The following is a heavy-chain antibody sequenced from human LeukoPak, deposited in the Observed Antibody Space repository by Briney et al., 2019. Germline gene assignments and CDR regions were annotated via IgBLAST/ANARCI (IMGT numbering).Heavy chain of an antibody. J-gene: IGHJ4*02. CDR1: GFTFDDYG. CDR2: INWNGGST. D-gene: IGHD1-1*01. CDR3: ARDNWNEAGTFDY. V-gene: IGHV3-20*04. Sequence: GGSLRLSCAASGFTFDDYGMSWVRQAPGKGLEWVSGINWNGGSTGYADSVKGRFTISRDNAKNSLYLQMSSLRAEDTAVYYCARDNWNEAGTFDYWGQGTLVTVSS.